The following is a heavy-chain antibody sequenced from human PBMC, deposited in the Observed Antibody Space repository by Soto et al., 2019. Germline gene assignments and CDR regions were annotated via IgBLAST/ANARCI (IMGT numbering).Heavy chain of an antibody. D-gene: IGHD5-12*01. CDR1: GFTFSSYA. CDR3: AREPATTETIYYYYGMDV. J-gene: IGHJ6*02. CDR2: ISYDGSNK. V-gene: IGHV3-30-3*01. Sequence: PGGSLRLSCAASGFTFSSYAMHWVRQAPGKGLEWVAVISYDGSNKYYADSVKGRFTISRDNSKNTLYLQMNSLRAEDTAVYYCAREPATTETIYYYYGMDVWGQGTTVTVSS.